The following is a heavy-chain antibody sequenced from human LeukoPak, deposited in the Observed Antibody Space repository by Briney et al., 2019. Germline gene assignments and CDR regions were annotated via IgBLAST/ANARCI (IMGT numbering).Heavy chain of an antibody. CDR1: GFTFSSYE. CDR2: ISSSGSTI. D-gene: IGHD3-22*01. V-gene: IGHV3-48*03. J-gene: IGHJ4*02. CDR3: AKASSGYYASSDYFDY. Sequence: GGSLRLSCAASGFTFSSYEMNWVRQAPGKGLEWVSYISSSGSTIYYADSVKGRFTISRDNSKNTLYLQMNSLRAEDTAVYYCAKASSGYYASSDYFDYWGQGTLVTVSS.